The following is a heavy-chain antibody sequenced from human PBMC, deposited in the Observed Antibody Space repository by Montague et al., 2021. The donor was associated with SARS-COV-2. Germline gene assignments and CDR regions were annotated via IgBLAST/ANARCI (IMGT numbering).Heavy chain of an antibody. Sequence: SETLSLTCAVYGGSFSGYYWSWIRQPPGTGLEWIGEINHSGSTKYNPSLTSRVTISVYTSKNQFSLKLSSVTAADTAVYYCARGRKRVFTYDYDSSGYASDYWGQGTLVTVSS. CDR2: INHSGST. D-gene: IGHD3-22*01. CDR1: GGSFSGYY. CDR3: ARGRKRVFTYDYDSSGYASDY. J-gene: IGHJ4*02. V-gene: IGHV4-34*01.